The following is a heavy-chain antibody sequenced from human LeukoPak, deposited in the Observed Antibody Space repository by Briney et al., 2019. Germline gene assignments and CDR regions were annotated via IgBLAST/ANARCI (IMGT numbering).Heavy chain of an antibody. CDR2: ISHGGSA. CDR3: ARYSGSRWYGDLYYYYYMDV. V-gene: IGHV4-59*01. Sequence: PSETLSLTCTVSGGSISSYYWSWIRQPPAKGLEWIGYISHGGSAHYNPSLKSRVTMSIDTSKNHFSLRLTSVTAADTAMYYCARYSGSRWYGDLYYYYYMDVGGKGTTVTVSS. CDR1: GGSISSYY. J-gene: IGHJ6*03. D-gene: IGHD6-13*01.